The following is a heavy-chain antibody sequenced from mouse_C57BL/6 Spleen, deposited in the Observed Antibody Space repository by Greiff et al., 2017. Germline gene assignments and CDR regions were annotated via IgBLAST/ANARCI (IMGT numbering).Heavy chain of an antibody. CDR2: ISSGSSTI. V-gene: IGHV5-17*01. CDR1: GFTFSDYG. Sequence: DVKLVESGGGLVKPGGSLKLSCAASGFTFSDYGMHWVRQAPEKGLEWVAYISSGSSTIYYADTVKGRFTISRDNAKNTLFLQMTSLRSEDTAMYYCARGHDYDGVWYFDVWGTGTTVTVSS. J-gene: IGHJ1*03. CDR3: ARGHDYDGVWYFDV. D-gene: IGHD2-4*01.